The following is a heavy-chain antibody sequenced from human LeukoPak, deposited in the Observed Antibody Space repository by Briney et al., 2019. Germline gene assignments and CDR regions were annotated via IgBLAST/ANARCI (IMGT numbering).Heavy chain of an antibody. CDR1: GGSISSSSYY. J-gene: IGHJ5*02. Sequence: PSETLSLTCTVSGGSISSSSYYWGWIRQPPGKGLEWIGSIYYSGSTYYNPSLKSRVTISVDTSKNQFSLKLSSVTAADTAVYYCARHGTKFLGYCSSTSCSNWFDPWGQGTLVTVSS. CDR3: ARHGTKFLGYCSSTSCSNWFDP. CDR2: IYYSGST. V-gene: IGHV4-39*01. D-gene: IGHD2-2*01.